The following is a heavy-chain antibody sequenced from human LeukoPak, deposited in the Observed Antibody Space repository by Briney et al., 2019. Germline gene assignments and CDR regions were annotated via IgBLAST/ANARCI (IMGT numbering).Heavy chain of an antibody. Sequence: PSETLSLTCTVSGGSISSGDYYWSWIRQPPGTGLEWIGYIYYSGSTYYNPSLKSRVTISVDTSKNQFSLKLSSVTAADTAVYYCAGRNYYDSSGYDYWGQGTLVTVSS. CDR1: GGSISSGDYY. D-gene: IGHD3-22*01. CDR3: AGRNYYDSSGYDY. CDR2: IYYSGST. V-gene: IGHV4-30-4*01. J-gene: IGHJ4*02.